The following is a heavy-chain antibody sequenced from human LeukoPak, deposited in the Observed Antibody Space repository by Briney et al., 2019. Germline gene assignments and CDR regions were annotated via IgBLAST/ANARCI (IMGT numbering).Heavy chain of an antibody. CDR2: ISSSSSYI. CDR3: ARDGDHDAFDI. D-gene: IGHD2-21*01. V-gene: IGHV3-21*01. CDR1: GFTFSSYS. J-gene: IGHJ3*02. Sequence: GGSLRLSCAASGFTFSSYSMNWVRQAPGKGLEWVSSISSSSSYIYYADSVKGRFTISRDNAKNSLYLQMNSLRAEDTSVYYCARDGDHDAFDIWGQGTMVTVSS.